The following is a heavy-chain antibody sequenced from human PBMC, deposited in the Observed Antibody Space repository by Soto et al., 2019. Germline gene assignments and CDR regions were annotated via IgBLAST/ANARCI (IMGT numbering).Heavy chain of an antibody. J-gene: IGHJ4*02. CDR1: GFTFSSYG. CDR2: IWFDGSNK. D-gene: IGHD3-22*01. V-gene: IGHV3-30*02. Sequence: GGSLRLSCAASGFTFSSYGMQWVRQAPGKGLEWVAVIWFDGSNKYYADSVKGRFTISRDNSKNTVYLQMSSLRVEDTAVYYCVKGEYYYDSSGYYPFDYWGQGTLVTVSS. CDR3: VKGEYYYDSSGYYPFDY.